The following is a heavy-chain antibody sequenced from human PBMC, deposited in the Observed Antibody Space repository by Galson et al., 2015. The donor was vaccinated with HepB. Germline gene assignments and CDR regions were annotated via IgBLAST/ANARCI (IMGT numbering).Heavy chain of an antibody. J-gene: IGHJ4*02. D-gene: IGHD3-16*01. CDR3: ARHLRFMITFGGSGIGYFDY. CDR2: VYYSGST. V-gene: IGHV4-39*01. CDR1: GDSISSSDHY. Sequence: TLSLTCTVSGDSISSSDHYWGWIRQPPGKGLEWIGSVYYSGSTYYNPSLQSRVTISVDTPQDQFSLKLSSVSAADTAVYYCARHLRFMITFGGSGIGYFDYWGQGILVTVSS.